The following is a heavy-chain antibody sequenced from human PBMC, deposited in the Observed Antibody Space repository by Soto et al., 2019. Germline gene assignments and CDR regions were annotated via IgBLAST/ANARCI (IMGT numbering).Heavy chain of an antibody. D-gene: IGHD3-16*02. CDR2: IYPGDSDT. CDR3: ARHGLTFGGVIVKVAIDY. Sequence: PGESLKISCKGSGYSFTSYWIGWVRQMPGKGLEWMGIIYPGDSDTRYSPSFQGQVTISADKSISTAYLQWSSLKASDTAMYYCARHGLTFGGVIVKVAIDYWGQGTLVTVSS. J-gene: IGHJ4*02. V-gene: IGHV5-51*01. CDR1: GYSFTSYW.